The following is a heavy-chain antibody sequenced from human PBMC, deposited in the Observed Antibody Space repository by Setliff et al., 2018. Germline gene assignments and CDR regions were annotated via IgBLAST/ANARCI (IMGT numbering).Heavy chain of an antibody. J-gene: IGHJ4*02. CDR1: GVSVASHY. CDR2: VHDNGET. Sequence: KPSETLSLTCTVSGVSVASHYWSWIRQAPGTGLEWIAYVHDNGETNQNPSLKSRVTISVDTSKNQFSLKLSSVTAADTAVYYCARHTFYYDSSGDFDYWGQGTLVTVSS. D-gene: IGHD3-22*01. CDR3: ARHTFYYDSSGDFDY. V-gene: IGHV4-59*08.